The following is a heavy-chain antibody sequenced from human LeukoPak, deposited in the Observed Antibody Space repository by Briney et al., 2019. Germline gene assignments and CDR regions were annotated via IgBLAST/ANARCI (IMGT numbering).Heavy chain of an antibody. V-gene: IGHV3-23*01. J-gene: IGHJ2*01. CDR1: GFTFSNYA. CDR2: ILGSGGST. D-gene: IGHD6-13*01. CDR3: ARLSIAAAGPRYWYFDL. Sequence: GASLRLSCAASGFTFSNYAMSWVRQAPGKGLEWVSAILGSGGSTYYADSVKGRFTVSRDNSKSTLYLQMSSLRAEDTAVYYCARLSIAAAGPRYWYFDLWGRGTLVTVSS.